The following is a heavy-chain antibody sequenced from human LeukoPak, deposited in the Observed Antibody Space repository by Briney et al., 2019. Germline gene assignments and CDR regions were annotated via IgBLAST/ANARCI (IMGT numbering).Heavy chain of an antibody. CDR2: ISGGGDIT. Sequence: GGSLGLSCAASGFTFSSYAMTWVRQAPGKGLEWVSVISGGGDITYYRDSAKGRFTISRDNPKNTVYLQMNSLRAEDTAVYYCGREVPAVDYWGQGTLVTVSS. V-gene: IGHV3-23*01. J-gene: IGHJ4*02. D-gene: IGHD2-2*01. CDR1: GFTFSSYA. CDR3: GREVPAVDY.